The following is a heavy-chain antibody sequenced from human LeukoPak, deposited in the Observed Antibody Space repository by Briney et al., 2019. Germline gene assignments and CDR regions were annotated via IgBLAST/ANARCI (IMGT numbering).Heavy chain of an antibody. Sequence: GGSLRLSCAASGFTFSSYAMSWVRQAPGKGLEWVSVISGSGGSTYHADSVKGRFTISRDNSKNTLYLQMNSLRAEDTAVYYCAKNNDYGDYPDYWGQGTLVTVSS. CDR2: ISGSGGST. J-gene: IGHJ4*02. CDR1: GFTFSSYA. V-gene: IGHV3-23*01. CDR3: AKNNDYGDYPDY. D-gene: IGHD4-17*01.